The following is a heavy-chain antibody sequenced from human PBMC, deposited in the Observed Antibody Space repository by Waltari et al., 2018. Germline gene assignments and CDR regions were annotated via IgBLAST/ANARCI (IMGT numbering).Heavy chain of an antibody. V-gene: IGHV1-69*01. CDR1: GGTFNNSG. CDR3: AFDTSGSEDYFDF. CDR2: GIPVLGAA. J-gene: IGHJ4*02. Sequence: VHLLQSGAEVKEPGSSVKVSCKVSGGTFNNSGISWVRQAPGQGLEWMGWGIPVLGAANYEQKFQGRVTISADESSGTAYMEMSSLRSGDTAIYFCAFDTSGSEDYFDFWGQGTLVTVSS. D-gene: IGHD3-10*01.